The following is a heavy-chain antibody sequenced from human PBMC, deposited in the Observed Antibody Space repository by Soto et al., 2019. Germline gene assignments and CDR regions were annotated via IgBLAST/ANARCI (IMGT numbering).Heavy chain of an antibody. CDR3: ARGGLLPDY. D-gene: IGHD6-19*01. Sequence: QLQLQGSGSGLVKPSQTLSLTCAVSGGSISSGGYSWSWIRQPPGKGLEWIGYISHSGSTYYNPSLKRRVTISVDRSKNQFSLKLSSVTAADTAVYYCARGGLLPDYWGQGTLVTVSS. CDR2: ISHSGST. CDR1: GGSISSGGYS. J-gene: IGHJ4*02. V-gene: IGHV4-30-2*01.